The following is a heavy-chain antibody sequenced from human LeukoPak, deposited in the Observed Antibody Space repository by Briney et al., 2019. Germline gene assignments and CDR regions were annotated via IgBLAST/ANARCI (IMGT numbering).Heavy chain of an antibody. V-gene: IGHV4-39*07. CDR3: ARVGRHDFWSGVDYFDY. J-gene: IGHJ4*02. CDR2: IYYSGST. CDR1: GGSISSSSYY. D-gene: IGHD3-3*01. Sequence: SETLSLTCTVSGGSISSSSYYWGWIRQPPGKGLEWIGSIYYSGSTNYNPSLKSRVTISVDTSKNQFSLKLSSVTAADTAVYYCARVGRHDFWSGVDYFDYWGQGTLVTVSS.